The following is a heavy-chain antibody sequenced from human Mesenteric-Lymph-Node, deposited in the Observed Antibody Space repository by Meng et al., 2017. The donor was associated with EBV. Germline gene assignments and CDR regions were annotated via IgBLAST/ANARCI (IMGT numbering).Heavy chain of an antibody. D-gene: IGHD3-3*01. J-gene: IGHJ4*02. Sequence: QVQLVQSGAEVKKPGASVRFSCKASGYTFTTYAIHWVRQAPGQRFEWMGWINGGDGYTKYSQKFQGRVTMTRDTSASTAYMELSSLTSEDTALYYCARDSGRCDSWGQGTLVTVSS. CDR1: GYTFTTYA. CDR2: INGGDGYT. CDR3: ARDSGRCDS. V-gene: IGHV1-3*01.